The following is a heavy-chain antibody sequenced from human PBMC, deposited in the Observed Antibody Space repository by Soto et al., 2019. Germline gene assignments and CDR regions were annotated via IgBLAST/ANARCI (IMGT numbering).Heavy chain of an antibody. Sequence: QVQLQESGPGLVKPSETLSLTCTVSGGSVSSGSYYWSWIRQPPGKGLEWIGYISYSGSTNYNPSLRSRLTISVDTSKNQFSLTLSSVTAADTAVYFCVREGVDYYDTSGRSSWGQGTLVTVSS. CDR2: ISYSGST. CDR3: VREGVDYYDTSGRSS. CDR1: GGSVSSGSYY. V-gene: IGHV4-61*01. J-gene: IGHJ4*02. D-gene: IGHD3-22*01.